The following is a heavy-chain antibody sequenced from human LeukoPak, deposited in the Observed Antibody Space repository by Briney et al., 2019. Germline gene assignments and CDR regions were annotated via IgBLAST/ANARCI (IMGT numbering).Heavy chain of an antibody. CDR1: GFTFNTYT. J-gene: IGHJ6*04. V-gene: IGHV3-21*01. CDR2: ISSGSGYI. Sequence: GGSLRLSCAASGFTFNTYTMNWIRQAPGKGLEWVSSISSGSGYIYYADSVKGRFTISRDNAKNSLYLQMNSLRAEDTAVYYCAELGITMIGGVWGKGTTVTISS. D-gene: IGHD3-10*02. CDR3: AELGITMIGGV.